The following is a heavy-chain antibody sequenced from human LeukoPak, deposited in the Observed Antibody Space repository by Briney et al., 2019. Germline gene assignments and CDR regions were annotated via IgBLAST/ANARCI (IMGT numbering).Heavy chain of an antibody. CDR2: ISSSGGST. CDR1: GFTFSNFA. Sequence: GGSLRLSCAASGFTFSNFAMSWVRQAPGKGLEWVSGISSSGGSTYYADSVKGRFTISRDNSKNTLYLQMNSLRAEDTAVYYCARVDYGDYVNAFDIWGQGTMVTVSS. V-gene: IGHV3-23*01. CDR3: ARVDYGDYVNAFDI. J-gene: IGHJ3*02. D-gene: IGHD4-17*01.